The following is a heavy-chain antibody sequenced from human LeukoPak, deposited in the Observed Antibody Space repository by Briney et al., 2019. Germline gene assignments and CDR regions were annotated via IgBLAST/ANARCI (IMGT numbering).Heavy chain of an antibody. CDR1: GYTLTELS. V-gene: IGHV1-24*01. J-gene: IGHJ4*02. CDR3: ATPGTAAGLYYFDY. CDR2: FDPEDGET. Sequence: ASVKVSCKVSGYTLTELSMHWVRQAPGKGLEWMGGFDPEDGETIYAQKFQGRVTMTEDTSTDTAYMELSSLRSEDTAVYHCATPGTAAGLYYFDYWGQGTLVTVSS. D-gene: IGHD6-13*01.